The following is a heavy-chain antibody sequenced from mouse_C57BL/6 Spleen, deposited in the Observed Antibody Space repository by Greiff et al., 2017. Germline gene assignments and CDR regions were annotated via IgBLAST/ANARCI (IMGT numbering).Heavy chain of an antibody. V-gene: IGHV5-9-1*02. CDR3: TRGYGWYFDV. J-gene: IGHJ1*03. D-gene: IGHD2-14*01. CDR2: ISSGGDYI. Sequence: EVKLVESGEGLVKPGGSLKLSCAASGFTFSSYAMSWVRQTPEKRLEWVAYISSGGDYIYYADTVKGRFTISRDNARNTLYLQMSSLKSEDKAMYYCTRGYGWYFDVWGTGTTVTVSS. CDR1: GFTFSSYA.